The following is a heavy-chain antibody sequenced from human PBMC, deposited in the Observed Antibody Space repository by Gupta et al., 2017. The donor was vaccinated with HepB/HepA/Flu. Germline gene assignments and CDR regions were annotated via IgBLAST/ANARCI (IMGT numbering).Heavy chain of an antibody. CDR1: GGSVTSSSSY. Sequence: QLQLQESGPRLVKPSGTLSLTCTVSGGSVTSSSSYWGWIRQPPGKGLEWIGTIHYSGSTYYNPSLKSRVTISVDTSKNQLSLKLGSVTAADTAVYYCARGRCTSTSCYKDYWGQGTLVTVSS. CDR2: IHYSGST. V-gene: IGHV4-39*01. CDR3: ARGRCTSTSCYKDY. D-gene: IGHD2-2*02. J-gene: IGHJ4*02.